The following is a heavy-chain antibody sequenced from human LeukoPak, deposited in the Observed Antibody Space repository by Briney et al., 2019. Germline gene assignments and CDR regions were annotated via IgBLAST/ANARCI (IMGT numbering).Heavy chain of an antibody. CDR3: AGRNPTVVTPGVVSYYYYYVDV. D-gene: IGHD4-23*01. CDR1: GYSISSGYY. J-gene: IGHJ6*03. V-gene: IGHV4-38-2*02. Sequence: PSETLSLTCTVSGYSISSGYYWGWIRQPPGKGLEWIGSIYHSGSTYYNPSLKSRVTISVDTSKNQFSLKLSSVTAADTAVYYCAGRNPTVVTPGVVSYYYYYVDVWGKGTTVTVSS. CDR2: IYHSGST.